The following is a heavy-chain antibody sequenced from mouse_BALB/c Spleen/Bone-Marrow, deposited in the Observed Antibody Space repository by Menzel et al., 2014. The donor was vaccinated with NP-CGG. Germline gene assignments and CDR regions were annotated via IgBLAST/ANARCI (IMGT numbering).Heavy chain of an antibody. CDR3: ARGTARAMMDY. V-gene: IGHV1S81*02. CDR1: GYTFTSYW. J-gene: IGHJ4*01. D-gene: IGHD3-2*01. CDR2: IHPSNGRT. Sequence: QVQLQQPGTELVKPGASVKLSCKASGYTFTSYWIHWVKQGPGQGLEWTGEIHPSNGRTNYSEKFKTKATLTVDKSSSTAHMQLSSLTSECSAVYYCARGTARAMMDYWGQGTSVTVSS.